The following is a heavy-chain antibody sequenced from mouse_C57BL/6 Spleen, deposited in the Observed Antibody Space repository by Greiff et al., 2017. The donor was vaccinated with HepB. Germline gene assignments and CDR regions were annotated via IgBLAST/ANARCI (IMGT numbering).Heavy chain of an antibody. CDR3: TRGGNYYGSNDWYFDV. D-gene: IGHD1-1*01. CDR2: ISSGGDYI. J-gene: IGHJ1*03. V-gene: IGHV5-9-1*02. CDR1: GFTFSSYA. Sequence: EVKLMESGEGLVKPGGSLKLSCAASGFTFSSYAMSWVRQTPEKRLEWVAYISSGGDYIYYADTVKGRFTIYRDNARNTLYLQMSSLKSEDTAMYYCTRGGNYYGSNDWYFDVWGTGTTVTVSS.